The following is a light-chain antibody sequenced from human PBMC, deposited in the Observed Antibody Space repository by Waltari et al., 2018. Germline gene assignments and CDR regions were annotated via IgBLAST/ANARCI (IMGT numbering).Light chain of an antibody. CDR3: QQYDNWPVT. V-gene: IGKV3-15*01. J-gene: IGKJ5*01. Sequence: EIVMTQSPATLSLSPGERATLPCRARQSINNNLAWYQQKPVQAPRLLIDGASTGATGIPARFSGSGSGTEFTLTISSLQSEDFAVYYCQQYDNWPVTFGQGTRLEIK. CDR1: QSINNN. CDR2: GAS.